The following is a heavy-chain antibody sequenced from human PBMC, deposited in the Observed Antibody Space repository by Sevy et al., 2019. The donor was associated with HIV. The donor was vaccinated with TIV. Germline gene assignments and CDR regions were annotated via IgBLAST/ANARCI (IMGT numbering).Heavy chain of an antibody. Sequence: GGSLRLSCTASGFTFNTHAMTWVRQAPGKGLEWVSVISGPGLSTYYADSVKGRFTISRDNSKNTLYLQMNSLGVDETATYYCAKALNPALESMIEVILRTLKGFDVWGQGTMVTVSS. D-gene: IGHD3-22*01. CDR3: AKALNPALESMIEVILRTLKGFDV. J-gene: IGHJ3*01. CDR2: ISGPGLST. V-gene: IGHV3-23*01. CDR1: GFTFNTHA.